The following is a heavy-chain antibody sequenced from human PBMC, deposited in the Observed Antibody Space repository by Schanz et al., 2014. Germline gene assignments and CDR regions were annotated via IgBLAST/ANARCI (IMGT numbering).Heavy chain of an antibody. Sequence: EVQLVESGGVVVQPGGSLRISCAASGFTFTGYVMTWVRQAPGKGLEWVSGLSASGGHTYYADSVKGRFTISRDNSKNTVYLEMNNVRVDDTAVYYCAKGVGGGLLLGSTFDNWGQGTMVTVTS. J-gene: IGHJ3*02. CDR2: LSASGGHT. D-gene: IGHD3-16*01. CDR1: GFTFTGYV. CDR3: AKGVGGGLLLGSTFDN. V-gene: IGHV3-23*04.